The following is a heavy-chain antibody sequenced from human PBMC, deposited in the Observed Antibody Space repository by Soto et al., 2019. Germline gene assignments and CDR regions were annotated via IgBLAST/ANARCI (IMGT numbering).Heavy chain of an antibody. J-gene: IGHJ5*02. Sequence: QVQLQESGPGLVKPSQTLSLTCTLSGGSISSGDYYWSWIRHPPGKGLEWIGNIYYSGRTNYNPSLKSRLNISLDTSNNHFFLKLTSVTAADTAVYYCARMGLHFGELSRNWFDPWGQGTLVTVSS. D-gene: IGHD3-16*02. CDR1: GGSISSGDYY. CDR2: IYYSGRT. V-gene: IGHV4-31*03. CDR3: ARMGLHFGELSRNWFDP.